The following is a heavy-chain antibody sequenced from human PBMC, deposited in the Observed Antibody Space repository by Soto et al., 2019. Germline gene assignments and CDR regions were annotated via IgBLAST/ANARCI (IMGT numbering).Heavy chain of an antibody. D-gene: IGHD5-12*01. Sequence: ASVKVSCKASGGTFSSYAISWVRQAPGQGLEWMGGIIPIFGTANYAQKFQGRVTITADESTSTAYMELSSLRSEDTAVYYCASEQRWLQTTDGIGYYHYGMDVWGQGTTVTV. CDR1: GGTFSSYA. V-gene: IGHV1-69*13. J-gene: IGHJ6*02. CDR2: IIPIFGTA. CDR3: ASEQRWLQTTDGIGYYHYGMDV.